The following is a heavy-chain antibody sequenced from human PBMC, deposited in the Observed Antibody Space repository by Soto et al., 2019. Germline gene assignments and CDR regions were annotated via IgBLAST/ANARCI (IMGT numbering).Heavy chain of an antibody. Sequence: GGSLRLSCTASGFTFGDYAMSWVRQAPGKGLEWVGFIRSKAYGGTTEYAASVKGRSTISRDDSKSIAYLQMNSLKTEDTAVYYCTRVARFATHDYYYYGMDVWGQGTTVTVSS. CDR1: GFTFGDYA. V-gene: IGHV3-49*04. CDR3: TRVARFATHDYYYYGMDV. CDR2: IRSKAYGGTT. J-gene: IGHJ6*02. D-gene: IGHD3-3*01.